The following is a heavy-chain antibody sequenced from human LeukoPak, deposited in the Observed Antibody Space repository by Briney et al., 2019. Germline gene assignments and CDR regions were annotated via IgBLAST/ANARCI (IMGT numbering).Heavy chain of an antibody. CDR2: INSDGKTI. D-gene: IGHD2-2*01. CDR3: ARDVRPVAAIPPYDY. V-gene: IGHV3-48*03. Sequence: GGSLRLSCAASGFTFSSYEMNWARQAPGKGLEWVSYINSDGKTIFYADSVKGRFTISRDNAKNSLYLQMNNLRAEDTAVYYCARDVRPVAAIPPYDYWGQGTLVTVSS. CDR1: GFTFSSYE. J-gene: IGHJ4*02.